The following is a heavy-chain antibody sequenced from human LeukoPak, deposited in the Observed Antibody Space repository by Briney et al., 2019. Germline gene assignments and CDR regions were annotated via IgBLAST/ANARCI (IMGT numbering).Heavy chain of an antibody. D-gene: IGHD3-10*01. CDR2: IHPTDGST. CDR3: ARANGGGLDY. CDR1: GYTFSTYY. V-gene: IGHV1-46*01. J-gene: IGHJ4*02. Sequence: VSVKVSCKTSGYTFSTYYKHWGRQAPGQGLEWLGIIHPTDGSTSYTQKIQGRVTMTRDTATGTVYLELSSLRSEDTAVYWCARANGGGLDYWGQGTLITVSS.